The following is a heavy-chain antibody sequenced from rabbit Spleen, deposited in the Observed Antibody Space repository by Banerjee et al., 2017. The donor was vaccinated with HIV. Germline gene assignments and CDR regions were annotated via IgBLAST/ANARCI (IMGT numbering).Heavy chain of an antibody. V-gene: IGHV1S45*01. CDR1: GFSFSNTAV. D-gene: IGHD1-1*01. Sequence: LEESGGGLVKPEGSLTLTCKASGFSFSNTAVMCWVRQAPGKGLDWIACINAITGKAVYASWVNGRFSISRENTQNTVSLQLNSLTAADTATYFCVRDKASTSGDYGPYYFDLWGQGTLVTVS. J-gene: IGHJ4*01. CDR3: VRDKASTSGDYGPYYFDL. CDR2: INAITGKA.